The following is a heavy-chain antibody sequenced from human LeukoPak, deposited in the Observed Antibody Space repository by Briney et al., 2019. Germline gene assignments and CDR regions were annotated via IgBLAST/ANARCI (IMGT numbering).Heavy chain of an antibody. CDR2: INPNSGGT. J-gene: IGHJ3*02. CDR1: GYTFTGYY. V-gene: IGHV1-2*02. CDR3: ARDPVRYCSSTSCPGDAFDI. D-gene: IGHD2-2*01. Sequence: ASVKVSCKASGYTFTGYYMHWVRQAPGQGLEWMGWINPNSGGTNYAQKFQGRVTMTRDTSISTAYMELSRLRSDDTAVYYCARDPVRYCSSTSCPGDAFDIWSQGTMVTVSS.